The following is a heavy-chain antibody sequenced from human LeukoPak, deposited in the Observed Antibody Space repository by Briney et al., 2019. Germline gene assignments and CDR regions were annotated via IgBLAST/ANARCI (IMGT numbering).Heavy chain of an antibody. D-gene: IGHD2-2*01. CDR3: AKDGVVPAANWFDP. V-gene: IGHV3-23*01. Sequence: GGSLRLSCAASGFTFSSYAMNWVRQAPGKGLEWVSSISGSGDRTYYADSVKGRFTISRDNSKNTLYLQMNSLRAEDTAVYYCAKDGVVPAANWFDPWGQGTLVTVSS. CDR1: GFTFSSYA. CDR2: ISGSGDRT. J-gene: IGHJ5*02.